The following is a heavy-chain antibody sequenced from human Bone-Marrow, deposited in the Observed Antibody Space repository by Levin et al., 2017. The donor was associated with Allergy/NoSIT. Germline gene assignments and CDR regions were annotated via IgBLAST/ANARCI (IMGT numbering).Heavy chain of an antibody. Sequence: GGSLRLSCAVSGFTFSNYGMHWVRQAPGKGLEWVALISYDGSDKDYADSVKGRFTISRDSSKNTLYLQMNSLRDEDTAVYYCAKLLPRLIFTATLDYWGQGNLVTVSS. V-gene: IGHV3-30*18. CDR1: GFTFSNYG. J-gene: IGHJ4*02. CDR2: ISYDGSDK. CDR3: AKLLPRLIFTATLDY. D-gene: IGHD2/OR15-2a*01.